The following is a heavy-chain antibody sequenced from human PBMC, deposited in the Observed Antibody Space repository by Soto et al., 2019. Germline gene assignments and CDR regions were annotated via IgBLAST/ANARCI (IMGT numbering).Heavy chain of an antibody. V-gene: IGHV3-21*04. CDR2: ISSDSSYI. Sequence: GGSLRLSCVASEFTFSSYGINWVRQAPGKGLEWVSSISSDSSYIYYADSVKGRFTISRDNGKNSLYLEMNSLRAEDTAVYYCAGVWGTYRSYFDPWGQGXLVTV. D-gene: IGHD3-16*02. CDR1: EFTFSSYG. CDR3: AGVWGTYRSYFDP. J-gene: IGHJ5*02.